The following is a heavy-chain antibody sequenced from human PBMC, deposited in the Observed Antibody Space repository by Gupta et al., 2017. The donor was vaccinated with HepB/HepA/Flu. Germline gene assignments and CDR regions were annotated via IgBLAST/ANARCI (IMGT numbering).Heavy chain of an antibody. J-gene: IGHJ4*02. CDR3: AVSGGGD. D-gene: IGHD1-26*01. CDR2: RKQDGSEK. Sequence: EVQLVESGGNLVQPGGSLRLSCAASGSSFSRSWMNWVRQAPGKGLEGVASRKQDGSEKYYGDSVRGRFTISRDNVKNSLYLQMNSLRGEDTAVYYCAVSGGGDWGQGTLGTVSS. CDR1: GSSFSRSW. V-gene: IGHV3-7*01.